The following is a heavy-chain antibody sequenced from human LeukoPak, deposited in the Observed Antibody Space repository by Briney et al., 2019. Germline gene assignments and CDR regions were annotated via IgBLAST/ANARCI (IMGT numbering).Heavy chain of an antibody. J-gene: IGHJ6*03. Sequence: SETLSLTCAVYGGSFSGYYWSWIRQPPGKGLEWIGEINHSGSTNYTPSLKSRVTISVDTSKNQFSLKLSSVTAADTAVYYCARGVCPSYDFWSGYYTGIAHYYYYMDVWGKGTTVTVSS. CDR2: INHSGST. CDR3: ARGVCPSYDFWSGYYTGIAHYYYYMDV. CDR1: GGSFSGYY. D-gene: IGHD3-3*01. V-gene: IGHV4-34*01.